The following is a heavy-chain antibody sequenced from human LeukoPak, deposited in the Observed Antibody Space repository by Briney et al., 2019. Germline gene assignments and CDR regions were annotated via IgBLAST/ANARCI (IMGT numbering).Heavy chain of an antibody. CDR1: GGSITGDNY. V-gene: IGHV4-30-4*08. J-gene: IGHJ6*03. CDR3: ARAAGMATMRPYYYYMDV. CDR2: TFHSGST. Sequence: SETLSLTCNVSGGSITGDNYWTWIRQPPGKGLEWIGHTFHSGSTYYNPSLKSRLAVSVDTSKNLFSLRLSSMTAADTAVYYCARAAGMATMRPYYYYMDVWGKGTTVTVSS. D-gene: IGHD5-24*01.